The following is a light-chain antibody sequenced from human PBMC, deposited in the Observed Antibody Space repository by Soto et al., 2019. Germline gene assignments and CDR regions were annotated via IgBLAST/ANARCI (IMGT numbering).Light chain of an antibody. J-gene: IGKJ2*01. CDR1: QSITSY. CDR2: AAS. CDR3: QQSYSALYT. Sequence: DIQLTQSPSSLSASVGERVTITCRASQSITSYLNWYQQKPGKAPKLLIYAASSLQSGVPSRFSGSGSGTDFTLTISSLQPEDFATYYCQQSYSALYTFGHGTKLEI. V-gene: IGKV1-39*01.